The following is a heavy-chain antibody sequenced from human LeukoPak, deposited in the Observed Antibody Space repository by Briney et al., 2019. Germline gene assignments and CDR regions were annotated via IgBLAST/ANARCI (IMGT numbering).Heavy chain of an antibody. D-gene: IGHD3-10*01. CDR1: GDTFTGYY. CDR2: INPNSGGT. CDR3: ARDYGDYYGSGIFRWFDP. J-gene: IGHJ5*02. Sequence: GASVKVSCKASGDTFTGYYMHWVRQAPGQGLEWMGWINPNSGGTNYAQKFQGRVTMTRDTSISTAYMELSRLRSDDTAVYYCARDYGDYYGSGIFRWFDPWGQGTLVTVSS. V-gene: IGHV1-2*02.